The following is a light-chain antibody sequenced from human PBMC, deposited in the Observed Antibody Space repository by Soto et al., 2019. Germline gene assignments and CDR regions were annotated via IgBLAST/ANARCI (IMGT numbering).Light chain of an antibody. Sequence: EIVMTQSPATLSLSPGERASLSCRASQSVGSNLAWYQQTAGQAPRLLIYGASTRATGIPARFSGSGSGTEFTLTISSLQSEDFAVYSCQQYTNWPYTFGQGTQLEIK. V-gene: IGKV3-15*01. CDR2: GAS. CDR3: QQYTNWPYT. J-gene: IGKJ2*01. CDR1: QSVGSN.